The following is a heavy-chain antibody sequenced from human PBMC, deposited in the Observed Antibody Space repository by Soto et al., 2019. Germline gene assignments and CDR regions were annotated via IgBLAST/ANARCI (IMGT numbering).Heavy chain of an antibody. Sequence: PGGSLRLSCAASGFTFSSYWMSWVRQAPGKGLEWVANIKQDGSEKYYVDSVKGRFTISRDNAKNSLYLQMNSLRAEDTAVYYCARPGLVFLEWLLPHNYYYMDVWGKGTTVTVSS. CDR3: ARPGLVFLEWLLPHNYYYMDV. V-gene: IGHV3-7*01. CDR2: IKQDGSEK. D-gene: IGHD3-3*01. CDR1: GFTFSSYW. J-gene: IGHJ6*03.